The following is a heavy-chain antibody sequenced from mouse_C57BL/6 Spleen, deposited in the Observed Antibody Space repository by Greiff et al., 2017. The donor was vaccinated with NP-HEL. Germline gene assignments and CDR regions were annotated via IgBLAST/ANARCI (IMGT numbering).Heavy chain of an antibody. CDR1: GYTFTSYW. CDR3: ARRGTGTYDY. CDR2: IDPSDSET. J-gene: IGHJ2*01. V-gene: IGHV1-52*01. Sequence: VQLQQPGAELVRPGSSVKLSCKASGYTFTSYWMHWVKQRPIQGLEWIGNIDPSDSETHYNQKFKDKATLTVDKSSSTAYMQLSSLTSEDSAVYYCARRGTGTYDYWGQGTTLTVSS. D-gene: IGHD4-1*01.